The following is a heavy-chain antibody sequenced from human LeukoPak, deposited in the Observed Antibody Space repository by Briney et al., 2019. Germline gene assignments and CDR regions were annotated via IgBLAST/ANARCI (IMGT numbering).Heavy chain of an antibody. J-gene: IGHJ3*02. Sequence: SSGTLSLTCAVSGGSISSSNWWSWVRQPPGKGLEWIGEIYHSGSTNYNPSLKSRVTMSVDTSKKQFSLNLTSVTAADTALYYCATYDNTGLRDVFDIWGQGTMVTVSS. CDR3: ATYDNTGLRDVFDI. CDR2: IYHSGST. D-gene: IGHD3-9*01. V-gene: IGHV4-4*02. CDR1: GGSISSSNW.